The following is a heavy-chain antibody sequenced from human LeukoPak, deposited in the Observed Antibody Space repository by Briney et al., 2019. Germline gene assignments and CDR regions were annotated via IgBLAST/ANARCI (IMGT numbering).Heavy chain of an antibody. D-gene: IGHD3-10*01. CDR1: GGSVSSGRYY. Sequence: SETLSLTCTVSGGSVSSGRYYWSCIRQPPGKELEWIGYIYYSGSTNYNPSLKSRVAISVDTSKDQFSQKLSSVTAADTAVYYCATSKASGSYYNRGPGYYCDYWGQGTLITVSS. CDR2: IYYSGST. V-gene: IGHV4-61*01. J-gene: IGHJ4*02. CDR3: ATSKASGSYYNRGPGYYCDY.